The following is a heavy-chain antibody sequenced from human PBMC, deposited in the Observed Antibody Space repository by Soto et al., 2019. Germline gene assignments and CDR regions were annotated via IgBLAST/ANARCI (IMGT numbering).Heavy chain of an antibody. Sequence: QVQLVQSGAEVKKPGASVKVSCKASGYTFTSYGINWVRQAPGQGLEWMGWISAYNGNTNSEQKLQGRVTMTTGTSTSTAYMELRSLGSDDTAVYSWARDWGGTNPDYWGQGTPVTVSS. CDR1: GYTFTSYG. CDR3: ARDWGGTNPDY. D-gene: IGHD3-16*01. CDR2: ISAYNGNT. J-gene: IGHJ4*02. V-gene: IGHV1-18*01.